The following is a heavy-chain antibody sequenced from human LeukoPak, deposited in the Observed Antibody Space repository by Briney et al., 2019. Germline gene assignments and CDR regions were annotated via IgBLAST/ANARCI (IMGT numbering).Heavy chain of an antibody. CDR3: ARGWDYDSGGRPTAYVY. CDR2: IIPIFGTA. D-gene: IGHD3-22*01. J-gene: IGHJ4*02. CDR1: GGTFGNYA. V-gene: IGHV1-69*13. Sequence: VKVSCKASGGTFGNYAINWVRQAPGQGLEWMGGIIPIFGTANYAQKFQGRVTITADKSTSTVYMELNSLKSEDTAVYYCARGWDYDSGGRPTAYVYWGQGTLVTVSS.